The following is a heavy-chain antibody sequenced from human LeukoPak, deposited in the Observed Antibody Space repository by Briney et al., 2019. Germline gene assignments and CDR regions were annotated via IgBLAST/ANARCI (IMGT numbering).Heavy chain of an antibody. CDR1: GDSISSYK. CDR2: IFYSGST. Sequence: SETLSLTCSVSGDSISSYKWWNWVRQSPGKGLEWIGYIFYSGSTNYNPSLKSRVTISVDTSKNQFSLKLSSVTAADTAVYYCARRITMVRGVIINNPFDYWGQGTLVTVSS. D-gene: IGHD3-10*01. J-gene: IGHJ4*02. V-gene: IGHV4-59*08. CDR3: ARRITMVRGVIINNPFDY.